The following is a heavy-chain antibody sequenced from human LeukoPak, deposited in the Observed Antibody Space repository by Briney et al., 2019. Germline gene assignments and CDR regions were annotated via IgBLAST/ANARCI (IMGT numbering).Heavy chain of an antibody. CDR3: ARVRPVVVAASYYFDY. Sequence: GGSLRLSCAASGFTFSSYAMSWVRQAPGKGLEWVANIKQDGSEKYYVDSVKGRFTISRDNAKNSLYLQMNSLRAEDTAVYYCARVRPVVVAASYYFDYWGQGTLVTVSS. J-gene: IGHJ4*02. D-gene: IGHD2-15*01. CDR1: GFTFSSYA. CDR2: IKQDGSEK. V-gene: IGHV3-7*01.